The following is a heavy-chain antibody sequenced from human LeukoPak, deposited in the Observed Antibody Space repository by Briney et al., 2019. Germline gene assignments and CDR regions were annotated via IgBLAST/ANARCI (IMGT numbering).Heavy chain of an antibody. J-gene: IGHJ4*02. Sequence: GGSLRLSCAASGFTFSSYSMTWVRQAPGKGLEWVSSISSSSSYIYYADSVKGRSTIPRDNAKNSLYLQMNSLRAEDTAVYYCASRYDILTGYWSYFDYWGQGTLVTVSS. V-gene: IGHV3-21*01. CDR1: GFTFSSYS. CDR2: ISSSSSYI. CDR3: ASRYDILTGYWSYFDY. D-gene: IGHD3-9*01.